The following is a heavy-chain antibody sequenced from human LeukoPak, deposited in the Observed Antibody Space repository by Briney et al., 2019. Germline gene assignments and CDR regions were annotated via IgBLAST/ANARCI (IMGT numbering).Heavy chain of an antibody. J-gene: IGHJ4*02. CDR3: ARYCSGGSCYGSAAGFDY. CDR1: GGTFSSYA. CDR2: IIPILGIA. D-gene: IGHD2-15*01. Sequence: SVKVSCKASGGTFSSYAISWVRQAPGQGLEWMGRIIPILGIANYAQKFQGRVTITADKSTSTAYMELSSLRSEDTAVYYCARYCSGGSCYGSAAGFDYWGQGTLVTVSS. V-gene: IGHV1-69*04.